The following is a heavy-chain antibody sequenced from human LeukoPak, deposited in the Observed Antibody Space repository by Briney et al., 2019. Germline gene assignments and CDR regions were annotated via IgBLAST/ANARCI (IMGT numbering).Heavy chain of an antibody. CDR2: ISWNSGSI. Sequence: GRSLRLSCAASGFTFDDYAMHWVRQAPGKGLEWVSGISWNSGSIGYADSVKGRFTISRDNAKNSLYLQMNSLRAEDTALYYCAKDSEDIAAAGTCFDYWGQGTLVTVSS. J-gene: IGHJ4*02. CDR3: AKDSEDIAAAGTCFDY. D-gene: IGHD6-13*01. CDR1: GFTFDDYA. V-gene: IGHV3-9*01.